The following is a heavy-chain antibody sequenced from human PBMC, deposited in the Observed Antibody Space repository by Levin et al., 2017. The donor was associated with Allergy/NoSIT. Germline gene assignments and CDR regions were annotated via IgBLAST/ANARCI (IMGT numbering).Heavy chain of an antibody. CDR1: GFTFSSYW. J-gene: IGHJ4*02. D-gene: IGHD3-22*01. V-gene: IGHV3-74*01. Sequence: LSLTCAASGFTFSSYWMHWVRPAPGKGLMWVSRINSDESRTNYADSVKGRFTISRDNAKNTLSLQMHSLRAEDTAVYYCARGYYDTSTYTASIWGQGTRVTGSS. CDR3: ARGYYDTSTYTASI. CDR2: INSDESRT.